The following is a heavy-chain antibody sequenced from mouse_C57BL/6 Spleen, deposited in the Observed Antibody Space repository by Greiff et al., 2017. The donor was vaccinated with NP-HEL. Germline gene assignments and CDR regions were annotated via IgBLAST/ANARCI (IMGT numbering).Heavy chain of an antibody. V-gene: IGHV10-1*01. Sequence: EVQLVESGGGLVQPKGSLKLSCAASGFSFNTYAMNWVRPAPGKGLEWVARIRSKSNNYATYYADSVKDRFTISRDDSESMLYLQMNNLKTEDTAMYYCVRQGMGGFNSFAYWGQGTLVTVSA. D-gene: IGHD1-1*02. CDR3: VRQGMGGFNSFAY. CDR1: GFSFNTYA. J-gene: IGHJ3*01. CDR2: IRSKSNNYAT.